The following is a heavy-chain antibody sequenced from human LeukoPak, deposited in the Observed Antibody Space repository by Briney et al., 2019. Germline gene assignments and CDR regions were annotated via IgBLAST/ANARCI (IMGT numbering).Heavy chain of an antibody. D-gene: IGHD3-10*01. CDR1: GGSMSNYY. CDR2: IYYSGGT. J-gene: IGHJ4*02. Sequence: SETLSLTCTVSGGSMSNYYWTWIRQPPGKGLEWIGHIYYSGGTNYNPSLKSRVTISLDTSKNQFSLKLNSVTAADTAVYYCARDPFGDYFDYWGQGTLVIVSS. V-gene: IGHV4-59*01. CDR3: ARDPFGDYFDY.